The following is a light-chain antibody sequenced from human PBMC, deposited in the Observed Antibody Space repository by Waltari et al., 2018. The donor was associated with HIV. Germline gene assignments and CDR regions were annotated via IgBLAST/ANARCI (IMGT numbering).Light chain of an antibody. Sequence: EIVLTQSPGTLSLSPGERATLSCRATQSVSSSYLAWYQQKPGQAPRLLIYGASTRATGVPDRFSGSGSGTDFTLTISRLEPEDFAVYFCQLYSSSITFGQGTRLEIK. J-gene: IGKJ5*01. V-gene: IGKV3-20*01. CDR3: QLYSSSIT. CDR2: GAS. CDR1: QSVSSSY.